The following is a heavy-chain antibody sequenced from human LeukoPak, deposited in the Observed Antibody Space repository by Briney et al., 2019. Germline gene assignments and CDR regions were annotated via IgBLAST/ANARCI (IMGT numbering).Heavy chain of an antibody. Sequence: KPSETLSLTCTVSGGSISSYYWSWIRQPPGKGLEWIGYIYYSGSTNYNPSLKSRVTISVDTSKNQFSLKLGSVTAADTAVYYCARHLEAHYDFWSGYYYYYGMDVWGQGTTVTVSS. V-gene: IGHV4-59*08. D-gene: IGHD3-3*01. CDR1: GGSISSYY. CDR3: ARHLEAHYDFWSGYYYYYGMDV. J-gene: IGHJ6*02. CDR2: IYYSGST.